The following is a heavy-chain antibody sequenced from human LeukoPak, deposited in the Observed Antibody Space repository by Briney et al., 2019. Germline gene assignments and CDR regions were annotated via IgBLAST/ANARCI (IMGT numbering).Heavy chain of an antibody. D-gene: IGHD5-24*01. V-gene: IGHV3-7*03. CDR3: ARQRDGYNWATDY. CDR2: IKQDGSEK. Sequence: GGSLRLSCAATGFTFSSYWMNWVRQAPGKGLEWVANIKQDGSEKYYVDSVKGRFTISRDNAKNSLYLQMNSLRAEDTAVYYCARQRDGYNWATDYWGQGTLVTVSS. CDR1: GFTFSSYW. J-gene: IGHJ4*02.